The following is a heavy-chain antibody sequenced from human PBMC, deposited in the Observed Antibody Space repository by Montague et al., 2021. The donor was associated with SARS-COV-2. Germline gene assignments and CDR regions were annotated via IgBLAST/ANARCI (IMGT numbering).Heavy chain of an antibody. CDR3: ARARQDVVVPALGIGAYYYYYRDV. CDR1: GGSFSGYY. V-gene: IGHV4-34*01. CDR2: INHSGST. Sequence: SETLSLTCAVYGGSFSGYYWSWIRQPPGKGLEWIGEINHSGSTNYNPSLKSRVTISVDTSKNQFSLKLSSVTAADTAVYYCARARQDVVVPALGIGAYYYYYRDVWGKGTTVTVSS. D-gene: IGHD2-2*01. J-gene: IGHJ6*03.